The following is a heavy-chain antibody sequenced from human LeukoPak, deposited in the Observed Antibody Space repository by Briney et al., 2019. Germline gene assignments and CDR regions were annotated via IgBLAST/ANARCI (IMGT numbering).Heavy chain of an antibody. J-gene: IGHJ3*02. V-gene: IGHV4-59*01. CDR3: ARDSGNSLLTGAFDI. Sequence: SETLSLTCTVSGGSISSYYWSWIRQPPGKGLEWIGYIYYGGSTNYNPSLKSRVIISVDTSKNQFSLKLSSVTAADTAVYYCARDSGNSLLTGAFDIWGQGTMVTVSS. D-gene: IGHD4-23*01. CDR2: IYYGGST. CDR1: GGSISSYY.